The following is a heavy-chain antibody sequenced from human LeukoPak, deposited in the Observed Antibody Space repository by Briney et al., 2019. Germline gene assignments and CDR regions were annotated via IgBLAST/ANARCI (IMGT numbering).Heavy chain of an antibody. J-gene: IGHJ1*01. D-gene: IGHD6-19*01. CDR3: AREGIAVN. V-gene: IGHV4-39*02. CDR2: SGIT. CDR1: GGSIRNSAYY. Sequence: SETLSLTCSVSGGSIRNSAYYWGWIRQAPGKGLEWIGNSGITFYNPSLKSRVTISVDTSKNQFSLKLNSVTAADTAVYYCAREGIAVNWGQGTLVTVSS.